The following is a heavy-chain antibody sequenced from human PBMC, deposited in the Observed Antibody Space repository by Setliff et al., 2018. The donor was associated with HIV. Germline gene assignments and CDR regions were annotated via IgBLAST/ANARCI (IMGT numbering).Heavy chain of an antibody. D-gene: IGHD2-15*01. Sequence: PGGSLRLSCEASGLNFNEYGMHWVRQAPGKGLEWVGLIWYDGTDKYYPDSVRGRFTISRDNSKNTLYLQMNSLRPEDTAVYCCAKGTYYTATFWEYNWFDPWGQGTLVTVSS. V-gene: IGHV3-30*02. CDR2: IWYDGTDK. CDR3: AKGTYYTATFWEYNWFDP. J-gene: IGHJ5*02. CDR1: GLNFNEYG.